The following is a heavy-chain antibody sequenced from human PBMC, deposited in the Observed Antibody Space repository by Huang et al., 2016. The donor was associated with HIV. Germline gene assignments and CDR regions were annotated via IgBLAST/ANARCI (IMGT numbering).Heavy chain of an antibody. V-gene: IGHV3-30*02. D-gene: IGHD1-7*01. J-gene: IGHJ4*02. CDR3: AKDFTPWVGVELELRFLGPDY. Sequence: QVQLVESGGGVVQPGGSLRLSCAASGFTFCSYGMHWVRQVRGKGLECVAFIPYDGSNKYYADSVKGRFTISRDNSKNTLYLQVNSLRAEDTAVYYCAKDFTPWVGVELELRFLGPDYWGQGTLVTVSS. CDR2: IPYDGSNK. CDR1: GFTFCSYG.